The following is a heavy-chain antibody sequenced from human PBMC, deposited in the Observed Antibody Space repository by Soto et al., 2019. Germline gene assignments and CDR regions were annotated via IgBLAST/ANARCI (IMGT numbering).Heavy chain of an antibody. CDR1: GYTFISNG. J-gene: IGHJ3*02. Sequence: QAQLVQSGGEVKRPGASVKVSCKASGYTFISNGISWVRQAPGQGLEWMGWISADKGNTKYAQKLQGRVSMTRDTSTSTVYMELRSLRSEDTAVYFCARDRAHGFDIWGQGTMVTVSS. CDR3: ARDRAHGFDI. V-gene: IGHV1-18*04. CDR2: ISADKGNT.